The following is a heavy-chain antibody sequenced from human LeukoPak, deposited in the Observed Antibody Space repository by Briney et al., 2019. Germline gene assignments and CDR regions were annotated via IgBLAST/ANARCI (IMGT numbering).Heavy chain of an antibody. CDR1: GFTMRNHW. J-gene: IGHJ4*02. V-gene: IGHV3-53*01. CDR3: ASGDGYLQPY. Sequence: GGSLRLSCAASGFTMRNHWMSWVRQAPGKGLEWVSIIHYDGKIRYAGSVGGRFTIHRDDSENTLFLQMNSLRVDDTAVYFCASGDGYLQPYWGQGTLVTVSS. D-gene: IGHD2-21*01. CDR2: IHYDGKI.